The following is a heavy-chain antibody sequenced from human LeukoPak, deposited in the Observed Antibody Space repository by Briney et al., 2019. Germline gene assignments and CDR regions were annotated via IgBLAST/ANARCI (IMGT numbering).Heavy chain of an antibody. CDR1: GFTFDDYA. J-gene: IGHJ3*02. CDR2: ISWNSGSI. Sequence: GRSLRLSCAASGFTFDDYAMHWVRQAPGKGLEWVSGISWNSGSIGYADSAKGRFTISRDNAKNSLYLQMNSLRAEDTALYYCAKVVSGDILTGEDAFDIWGQGTMVTVSS. D-gene: IGHD3-9*01. CDR3: AKVVSGDILTGEDAFDI. V-gene: IGHV3-9*01.